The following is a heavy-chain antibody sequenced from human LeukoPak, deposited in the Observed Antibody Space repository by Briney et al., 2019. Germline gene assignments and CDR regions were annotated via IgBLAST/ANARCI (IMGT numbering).Heavy chain of an antibody. V-gene: IGHV1-69*05. J-gene: IGHJ6*03. CDR2: IIPIFGTA. CDR1: GGTFSSYA. Sequence: SVKVSCKASGGTFSSYAISWVRQAPGQGLEWMGGIIPIFGTANYAQKCQGRVTITTDESTSTAYMELSSPRSEDTAVYYCASGRTRQNYYYYYMDVWGKGTTVTVSS. CDR3: ASGRTRQNYYYYYMDV.